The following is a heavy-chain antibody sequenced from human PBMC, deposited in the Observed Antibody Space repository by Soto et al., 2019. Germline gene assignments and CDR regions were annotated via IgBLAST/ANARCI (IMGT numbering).Heavy chain of an antibody. D-gene: IGHD2-21*01. CDR2: ISSSSSTI. J-gene: IGHJ3*02. CDR3: ARDLASPGVVVEVDAFDI. V-gene: IGHV3-48*02. Sequence: EVQLVESGGGLVQPGGSLRLSCAASGFTFSSYSMNWVRQAPGKGLEWVSYISSSSSTIYYADSVKGRFTISRDNANNSLYLQMNSLRDEDMAVYYCARDLASPGVVVEVDAFDIWGQGTMVTVSS. CDR1: GFTFSSYS.